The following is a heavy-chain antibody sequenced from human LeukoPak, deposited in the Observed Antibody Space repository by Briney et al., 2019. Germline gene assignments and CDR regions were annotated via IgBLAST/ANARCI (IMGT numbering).Heavy chain of an antibody. D-gene: IGHD3-22*01. CDR3: AKDLMIVPRAWFDP. V-gene: IGHV3-30*02. Sequence: GGSLRLSXAASGITFSSYGMHWVRQAPGKGLEWVAFIRYDGSNKYYADSVKGRFTISRDNSKNTLYLQINSLRAEDTAVYYCAKDLMIVPRAWFDPWGQGTLVTVSS. CDR1: GITFSSYG. J-gene: IGHJ5*02. CDR2: IRYDGSNK.